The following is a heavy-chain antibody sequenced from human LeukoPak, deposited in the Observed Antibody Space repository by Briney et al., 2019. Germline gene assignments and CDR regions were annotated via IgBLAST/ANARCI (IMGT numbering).Heavy chain of an antibody. D-gene: IGHD2/OR15-2a*01. J-gene: IGHJ4*02. V-gene: IGHV3-7*01. CDR3: LVTSRSRGFDY. CDR2: IRQDGSVQ. Sequence: GGSLRLSCAASGFTFSSYWMSWVRQAPGKGLEWVANIRQDGSVQNYVDSVKGRFTISRDNPKNSVYLQMSSLRAEDTAVYYCLVTSRSRGFDYWGQGTLVTVSS. CDR1: GFTFSSYW.